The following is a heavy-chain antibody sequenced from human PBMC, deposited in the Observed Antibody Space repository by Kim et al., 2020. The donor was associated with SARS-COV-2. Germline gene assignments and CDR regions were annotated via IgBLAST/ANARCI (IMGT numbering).Heavy chain of an antibody. CDR1: GFTLSLYS. J-gene: IGHJ3*02. CDR2: ISGTGTIT. D-gene: IGHD2-15*01. V-gene: IGHV3-48*04. Sequence: GGSLRFSCATSGFTLSLYSMNWVRQSPGKGLEWVSHISGTGTITKHADSVRGRFTISRDNAKNSLFLQMNGLRAEDTAVYYCVRENYWAFDIWGQGTMVT. CDR3: VRENYWAFDI.